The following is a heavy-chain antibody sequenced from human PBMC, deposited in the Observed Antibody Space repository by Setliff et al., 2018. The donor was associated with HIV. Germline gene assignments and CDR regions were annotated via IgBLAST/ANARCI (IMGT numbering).Heavy chain of an antibody. CDR1: GGSISGHY. CDR2: IYYSGNT. D-gene: IGHD6-6*01. V-gene: IGHV4-59*11. CDR3: VRAEYSSSSDWFAP. Sequence: SETLSLTCTVSGGSISGHYWNWIRQPPGKGLEWIGYIYYSGNTYYSLSLKSRLTISVDTSKNQFSLKLRSVTAADTAVYYCVRAEYSSSSDWFAPWGQGALVTVS. J-gene: IGHJ5*02.